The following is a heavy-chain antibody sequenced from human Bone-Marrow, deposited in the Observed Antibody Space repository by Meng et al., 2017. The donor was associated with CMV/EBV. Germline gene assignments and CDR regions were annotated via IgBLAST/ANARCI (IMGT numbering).Heavy chain of an antibody. CDR1: GYIFTNYW. V-gene: IGHV5-51*01. D-gene: IGHD5-18*01. CDR3: ARRVDTLFDY. Sequence: KVSCKGSGYIFTNYWIGWVRQIPGKALEWMGIIYPGDSDARYSPSFQGQVTISADKSISTAYLQWSSLKASDTAMYYCARRVDTLFDYWGQGTLVTVSS. J-gene: IGHJ4*02. CDR2: IYPGDSDA.